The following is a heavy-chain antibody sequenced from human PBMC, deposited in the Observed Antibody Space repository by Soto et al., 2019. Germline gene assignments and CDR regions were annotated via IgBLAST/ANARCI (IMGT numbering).Heavy chain of an antibody. J-gene: IGHJ2*01. CDR2: IYYSGST. CDR1: GGSINNGDYY. V-gene: IGHV4-30-4*01. D-gene: IGHD3-10*01. Sequence: SEDLSLPCAVSGGSINNGDYYWSWIRQHTGKGLEWIGYIYYSGSTHVNPSLKSRLSMSLDTSKNQFSLKLTSVTAADTAVYYCAREKFVVIEMAHPYRYFHPLGRAPLV. CDR3: AREKFVVIEMAHPYRYFHP.